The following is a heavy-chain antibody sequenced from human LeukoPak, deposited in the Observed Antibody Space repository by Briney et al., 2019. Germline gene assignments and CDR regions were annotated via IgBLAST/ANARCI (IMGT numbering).Heavy chain of an antibody. Sequence: GGSLRLSCAASGFTFSSYAMSWVRQAPGKGLEWVSTISYSGGTTYHTDSVKGRFTISRDISKNTVYLQMNSLKAEDTAVYYCAKDGVVRGLGPYYFDSWGQGSLVTVSS. V-gene: IGHV3-23*01. J-gene: IGHJ4*02. D-gene: IGHD3-10*01. CDR1: GFTFSSYA. CDR2: ISYSGGTT. CDR3: AKDGVVRGLGPYYFDS.